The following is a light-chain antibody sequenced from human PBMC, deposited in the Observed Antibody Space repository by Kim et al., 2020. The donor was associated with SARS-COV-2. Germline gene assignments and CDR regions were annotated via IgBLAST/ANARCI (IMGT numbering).Light chain of an antibody. J-gene: IGLJ3*02. CDR2: EDN. Sequence: LTQPHSVSESPGKTVTISCTRSSGSIASNYVQWYQQRPGSAPTTVIYEDNQRPSGVPDRFSGSIDSSSNSASLTISGLKTEDEADYYCQSYDSSIIDWVFGGGTQLTVL. CDR3: QSYDSSIIDWV. CDR1: SGSIASNY. V-gene: IGLV6-57*04.